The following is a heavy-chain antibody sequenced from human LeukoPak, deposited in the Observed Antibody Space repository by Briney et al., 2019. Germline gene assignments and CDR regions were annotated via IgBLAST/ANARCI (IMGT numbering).Heavy chain of an antibody. Sequence: ASVKVSCKVSGYTLTELSMHWVRQAPGKGLEWMGGFDPEDGETIYAQKFQGRVTITADESTSTAYMELSSLRPEDTAVYHCAREYDADDYWGQGTLVTVSS. CDR2: FDPEDGET. D-gene: IGHD3-3*01. CDR3: AREYDADDY. CDR1: GYTLTELS. J-gene: IGHJ4*02. V-gene: IGHV1-24*01.